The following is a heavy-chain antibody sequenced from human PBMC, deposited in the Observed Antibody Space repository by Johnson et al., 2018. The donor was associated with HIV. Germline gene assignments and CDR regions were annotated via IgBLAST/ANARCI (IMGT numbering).Heavy chain of an antibody. CDR2: IGASGGRT. D-gene: IGHD3-16*01. J-gene: IGHJ3*02. V-gene: IGHV3-23*04. CDR1: GFTVSSNY. Sequence: MLLVESGGGLVQPGGSLRLSCAASGFTVSSNYMSWVRQGPGKGLEWVSAIGASGGRTFYADSVKGRFTISRDNSKNTLYLQMNSLGAEDTAVYYCAKPRYYDNAFEMWGQGTMVTVSS. CDR3: AKPRYYDNAFEM.